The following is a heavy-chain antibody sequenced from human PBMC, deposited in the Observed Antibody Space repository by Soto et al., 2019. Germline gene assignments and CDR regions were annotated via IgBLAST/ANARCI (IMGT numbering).Heavy chain of an antibody. CDR1: GGTFSSYA. J-gene: IGHJ4*02. CDR3: AKGYDSSGYYLGYFDY. Sequence: QVQLVQSGAEVKKPGSSVKVSCKASGGTFSSYAISWVRQAPGQGLEWMGGIIPIFGTANNPQKFQGRVTITADESTSTAYMELSSLRSEDTAVYYCAKGYDSSGYYLGYFDYWGQGTLVTVSS. V-gene: IGHV1-69*01. CDR2: IIPIFGTA. D-gene: IGHD3-22*01.